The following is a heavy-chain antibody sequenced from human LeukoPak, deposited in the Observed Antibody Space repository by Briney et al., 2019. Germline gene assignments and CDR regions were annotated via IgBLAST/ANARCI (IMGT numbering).Heavy chain of an antibody. J-gene: IGHJ6*02. Sequence: SETLSLTCTVSGGSISGFYWSWIRQPPGKGLEWIGYIYYSGSTTYNPSLKSRVTISVDTSKNQFSLKLSSVTAADTAVYYCARGVLRFLEWLLSPPYYYGMDVWGQGTTVTVSS. CDR1: GGSISGFY. CDR3: ARGVLRFLEWLLSPPYYYGMDV. CDR2: IYYSGST. V-gene: IGHV4-59*12. D-gene: IGHD3-3*01.